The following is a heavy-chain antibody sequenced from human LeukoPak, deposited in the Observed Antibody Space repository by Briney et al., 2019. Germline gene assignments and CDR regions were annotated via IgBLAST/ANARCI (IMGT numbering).Heavy chain of an antibody. D-gene: IGHD2-21*01. V-gene: IGHV3-48*03. Sequence: GGSLRLSCAASGFTFSSYEMNWVRQAPGKGLEWVSYISGSGATIYYADSVKGRFTISRDNAKNSPYLQMNSLRAEDTAVYYCARDVVGLGYSDYWGQGTLVTVSS. CDR2: ISGSGATI. J-gene: IGHJ4*02. CDR3: ARDVVGLGYSDY. CDR1: GFTFSSYE.